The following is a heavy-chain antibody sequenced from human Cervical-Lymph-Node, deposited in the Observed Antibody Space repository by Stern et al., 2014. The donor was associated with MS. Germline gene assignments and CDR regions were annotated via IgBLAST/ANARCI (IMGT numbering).Heavy chain of an antibody. CDR2: INTNTGKP. V-gene: IGHV7-4-1*02. CDR3: ARRQPTRHGSWYLGLFDY. Sequence: QMQLVQSGSEFKKPGASVKVSCKASGYTFTSYAMNWVRQTPGQGLEWMGWINTNTGKPTHAQGFNGRFSFSFDTSVRTAYLQISSRKAEDTAVYYCARRQPTRHGSWYLGLFDYWGQGTLVTVSS. D-gene: IGHD6-13*01. CDR1: GYTFTSYA. J-gene: IGHJ4*02.